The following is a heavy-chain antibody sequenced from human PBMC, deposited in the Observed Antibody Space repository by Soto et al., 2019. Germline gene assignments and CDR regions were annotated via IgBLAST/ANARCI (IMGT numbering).Heavy chain of an antibody. Sequence: QVQLQESGPGLVKPSETLSLTCTVSGGSISSYYWSWIRQPPGKGLDWIGYINYSGSTNYNPSLKSRVTISVDTSKNQFSLKLSSVTAADTAVYYCSRWGYGDYNYYFDYSGQGTLVTVSS. V-gene: IGHV4-59*08. CDR1: GGSISSYY. D-gene: IGHD4-17*01. J-gene: IGHJ4*02. CDR3: SRWGYGDYNYYFDY. CDR2: INYSGST.